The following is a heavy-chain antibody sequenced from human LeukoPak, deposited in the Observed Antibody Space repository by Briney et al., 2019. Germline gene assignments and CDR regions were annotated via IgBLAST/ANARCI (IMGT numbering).Heavy chain of an antibody. CDR3: ARFIGYQLLGWFDP. J-gene: IGHJ5*02. Sequence: SETLSLTCTVSGGSISSYYWSWIRQPAGKGLEWIGRIYTSGSANYNPSLKSRVTMSVDTSKNQFSLKLSSVTAADTAVYYCARFIGYQLLGWFDPWGQGTLVTVSS. CDR2: IYTSGSA. V-gene: IGHV4-4*07. CDR1: GGSISSYY. D-gene: IGHD2-2*01.